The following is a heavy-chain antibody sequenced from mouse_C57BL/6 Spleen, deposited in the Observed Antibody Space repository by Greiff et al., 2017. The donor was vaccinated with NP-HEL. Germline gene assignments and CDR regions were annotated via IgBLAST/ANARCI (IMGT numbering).Heavy chain of an antibody. V-gene: IGHV3-6*01. CDR3: ARVNWPWGFDY. CDR1: GYSITSGYY. D-gene: IGHD4-1*01. Sequence: EVQLQESGPGLVKPSQSLSLTCSVTGYSITSGYYWNWIRQFPGNKLEWMGYISYDGSNNYNPSLKNRISITRDTSKNQFFLKLNSVTTEDTATYYCARVNWPWGFDYWGQGTTLTVSS. J-gene: IGHJ2*01. CDR2: ISYDGSN.